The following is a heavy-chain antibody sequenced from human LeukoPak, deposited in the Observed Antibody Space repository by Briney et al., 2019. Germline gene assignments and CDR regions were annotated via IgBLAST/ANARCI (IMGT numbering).Heavy chain of an antibody. CDR3: ARATSSSGYYYYYMDV. J-gene: IGHJ6*03. CDR2: ITWNGGST. V-gene: IGHV3-20*04. CDR1: GFTVDDYG. D-gene: IGHD6-6*01. Sequence: GGSLRLSCAASGFTVDDYGMSWVRQAPGKGLEWVSGITWNGGSTGYADSVKGRFTISRDNAKNSLYLQMNSLRGEDTALYYCARATSSSGYYYYYMDVWGKGTTVTVSS.